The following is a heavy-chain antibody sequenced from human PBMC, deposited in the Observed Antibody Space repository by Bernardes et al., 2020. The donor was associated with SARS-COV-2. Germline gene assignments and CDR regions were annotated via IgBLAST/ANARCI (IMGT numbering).Heavy chain of an antibody. J-gene: IGHJ4*02. CDR1: GFTFSSYG. D-gene: IGHD3-22*01. CDR2: ISYDGRNK. Sequence: VGSLRLSCAASGFTFSSYGMHWVRQAPGKGLEWVAVISYDGRNKYYADSVKGRFTISRDNSKNTLYLQMNSLRAEDTAVYYCAKDLILIRMIVVAPDYWGQGTLVTVSS. V-gene: IGHV3-30*18. CDR3: AKDLILIRMIVVAPDY.